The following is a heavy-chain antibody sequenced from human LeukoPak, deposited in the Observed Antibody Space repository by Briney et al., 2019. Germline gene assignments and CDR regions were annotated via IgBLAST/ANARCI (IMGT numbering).Heavy chain of an antibody. CDR2: IYTSGST. CDR1: GGSISSGSYY. Sequence: SETLSLTCTVSGGSISSGSYYWSWIRQPAGKGLEWIGRIYTSGSTNYNPSLKSRVTISVDTSKNQFSLKLSSLTAADTAVYYCARDRVVVTAISAFDIWGQGTMVTVSS. V-gene: IGHV4-61*02. J-gene: IGHJ3*02. D-gene: IGHD2-21*02. CDR3: ARDRVVVTAISAFDI.